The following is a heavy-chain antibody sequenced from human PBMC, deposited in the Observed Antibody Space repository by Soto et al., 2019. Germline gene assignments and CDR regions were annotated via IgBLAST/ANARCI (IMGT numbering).Heavy chain of an antibody. Sequence: TSETLSLTCAVYGGSFSGYYWSWIRQPPGKGLEWIGEINHSGSTNYNPSLKSRVTISVDTSKNQFSLKLSSVTAADTAVYYCAVDYYDSSGYYYDDAFDIWGQGTIVTVSS. D-gene: IGHD3-22*01. CDR1: GGSFSGYY. CDR2: INHSGST. CDR3: AVDYYDSSGYYYDDAFDI. J-gene: IGHJ3*02. V-gene: IGHV4-34*01.